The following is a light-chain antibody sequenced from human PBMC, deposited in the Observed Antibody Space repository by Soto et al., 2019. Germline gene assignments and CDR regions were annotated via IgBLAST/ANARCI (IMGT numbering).Light chain of an antibody. CDR1: QSVSSTY. CDR3: KQYGGSRCT. J-gene: IGKJ1*01. V-gene: IGKV3-20*01. Sequence: EIVLTQSPGTLSLSPGERATLSCRASQSVSSTYLAWYQQKPGQAPRLLIYGASNRATGIPDRFSGSGSGTNFTLTISRLEPEDFAVYYCKQYGGSRCTFGQGTRVDI. CDR2: GAS.